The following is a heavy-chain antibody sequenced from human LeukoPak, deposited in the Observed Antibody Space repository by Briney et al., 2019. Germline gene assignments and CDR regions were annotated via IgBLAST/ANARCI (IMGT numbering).Heavy chain of an antibody. D-gene: IGHD3-10*01. Sequence: SVKVSCKASGGTFSSYAISWVRQAPGQGLEWMGRIIPILGIANYAQKFQGRVTITADKSTSTAYMELSSLRSEDTAVYYCAKASWVSDADAVLWGQGTLVTVSS. V-gene: IGHV1-69*04. CDR3: AKASWVSDADAVL. CDR1: GGTFSSYA. J-gene: IGHJ4*02. CDR2: IIPILGIA.